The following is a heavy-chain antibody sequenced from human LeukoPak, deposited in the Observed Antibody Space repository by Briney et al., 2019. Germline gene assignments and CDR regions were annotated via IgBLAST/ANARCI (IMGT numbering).Heavy chain of an antibody. CDR1: GFTFSTYA. CDR2: ISGSGGST. J-gene: IGHJ4*02. Sequence: GGSLSLSCAASGFTFSTYAISWVRQAPGKGLEWVSAISGSGGSTYYADSVKGRFAISRDNSKNTLCLHMNSLRAEDTAVYYCAKELASSFDYWGQGTLVTVSS. CDR3: AKELASSFDY. V-gene: IGHV3-23*01.